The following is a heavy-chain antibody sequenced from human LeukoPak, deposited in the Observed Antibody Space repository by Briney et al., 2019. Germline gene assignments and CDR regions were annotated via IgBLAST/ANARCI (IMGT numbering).Heavy chain of an antibody. Sequence: GGSLRLSCAASGFIFSSYGMNWVRQAPGKGLEWVSYISSGSSTVYYADSVKGRFTISRDNAKNSLYLQMNSLRAEDTAVYYCARDRAFDSSDYSNWGQGTLVTVSS. D-gene: IGHD3-22*01. J-gene: IGHJ4*02. V-gene: IGHV3-48*01. CDR3: ARDRAFDSSDYSN. CDR1: GFIFSSYG. CDR2: ISSGSSTV.